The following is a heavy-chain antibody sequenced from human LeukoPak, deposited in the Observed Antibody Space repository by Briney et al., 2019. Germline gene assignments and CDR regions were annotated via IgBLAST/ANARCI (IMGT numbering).Heavy chain of an antibody. CDR3: AKDRMYSSGWPDY. Sequence: PGGSLRLSCAASGFTFSSYGMRWVRQAPGKGLEWVAFIRYDGSNKYYADSVKGRFTISRDNSKNTLYLQMNSLRAEDKAVYYCAKDRMYSSGWPDYWGQGTLVTVSS. J-gene: IGHJ4*02. CDR2: IRYDGSNK. D-gene: IGHD6-19*01. CDR1: GFTFSSYG. V-gene: IGHV3-30*02.